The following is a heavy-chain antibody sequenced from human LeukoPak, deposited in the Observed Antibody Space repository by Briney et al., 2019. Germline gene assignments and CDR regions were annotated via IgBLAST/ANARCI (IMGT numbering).Heavy chain of an antibody. CDR1: NYTFVSYG. V-gene: IGHV1-18*01. CDR2: INTYNDDT. D-gene: IGHD2-15*01. Sequence: ASVKVSCKASNYTFVSYGISWVRQAPGQGLECLGWINTYNDDTVYAQGLQGRVTMTTDTSTSTAYMALRSLRSDDTAVYYCARATHCSGATCYNDFGMDVWGQGTTVTVSS. CDR3: ARATHCSGATCYNDFGMDV. J-gene: IGHJ6*02.